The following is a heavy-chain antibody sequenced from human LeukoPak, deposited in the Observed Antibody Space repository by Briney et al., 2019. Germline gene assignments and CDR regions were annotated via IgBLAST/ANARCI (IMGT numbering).Heavy chain of an antibody. Sequence: ASVKVSCKASGGTFSSYAISWVRQAPGQGLEWMGGIIPIFGTANYAQKFQGRVTITADESTSTAYMELSSLRSEDTAVYCCARAAKRYCSGGSCTAYYFDYWGQGTLVTVSS. D-gene: IGHD2-15*01. V-gene: IGHV1-69*13. CDR3: ARAAKRYCSGGSCTAYYFDY. CDR2: IIPIFGTA. CDR1: GGTFSSYA. J-gene: IGHJ4*02.